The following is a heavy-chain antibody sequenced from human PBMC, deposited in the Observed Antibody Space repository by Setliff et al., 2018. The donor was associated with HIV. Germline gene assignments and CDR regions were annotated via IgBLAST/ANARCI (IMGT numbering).Heavy chain of an antibody. V-gene: IGHV4-61*09. CDR3: ARKSMVTTEPLRY. CDR1: GASMSSGRFS. CDR2: IYTTGVT. Sequence: PSETLSLTCSVSGASMSSGRFSYNWIRQPAGKGLQWIGHIYTTGVTDYNPSLKSRVTISLDTSKNQISLNLTSVTGADTAVYYCARKSMVTTEPLRYWGQGILVTV. J-gene: IGHJ4*02. D-gene: IGHD4-17*01.